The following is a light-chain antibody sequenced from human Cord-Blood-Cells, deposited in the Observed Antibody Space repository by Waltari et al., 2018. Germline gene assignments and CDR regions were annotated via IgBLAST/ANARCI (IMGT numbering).Light chain of an antibody. V-gene: IGLV2-23*01. Sequence: QSALTQPASVSGSPGQSITISCTGTSSDVGSYNLVSWYQQHPGKAPKPVIYEGSKRPSGVSNRFSGYTSGNTASLTISGLQAEDEADYYCCSYAGSSTWVFGGGTKLTVL. CDR2: EGS. CDR3: CSYAGSSTWV. J-gene: IGLJ3*02. CDR1: SSDVGSYNL.